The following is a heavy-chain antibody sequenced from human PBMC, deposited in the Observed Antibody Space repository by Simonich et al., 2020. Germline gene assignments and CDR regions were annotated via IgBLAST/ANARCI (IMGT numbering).Heavy chain of an antibody. Sequence: QVQLVPSGVEVTKPGASVTVSCQASGYTFTGYYMHWVRQAPGQGLGWMGRINPNSGGTNYAQKFQGKVTMTRDTSISTAYMELSRLRSDDTAVYYCARVFREYSSSSGAFDIWGQGTMVTVSS. V-gene: IGHV1-2*06. CDR1: GYTFTGYY. CDR2: INPNSGGT. CDR3: ARVFREYSSSSGAFDI. D-gene: IGHD6-6*01. J-gene: IGHJ3*02.